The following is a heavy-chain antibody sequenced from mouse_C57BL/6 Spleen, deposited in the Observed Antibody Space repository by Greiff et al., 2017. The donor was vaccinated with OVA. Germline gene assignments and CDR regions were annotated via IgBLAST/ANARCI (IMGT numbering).Heavy chain of an antibody. CDR3: ALYYYGSSSFDY. D-gene: IGHD1-1*01. J-gene: IGHJ2*01. Sequence: EVQGVESGPELVKPGASVKISCKASGYSFTGYYMNWVKQSPEKSLEWIGEINPSTGGTTYNQKFKAKATLTVDKSSSTAYMQLKSLTSEDSAVYYCALYYYGSSSFDYWGQGTTLTVSS. CDR2: INPSTGGT. CDR1: GYSFTGYY. V-gene: IGHV1-42*01.